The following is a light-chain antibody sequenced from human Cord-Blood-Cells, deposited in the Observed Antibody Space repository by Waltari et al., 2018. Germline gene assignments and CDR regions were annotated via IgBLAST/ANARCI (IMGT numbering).Light chain of an antibody. Sequence: QSALTQPASVSGSPGQSITISCTGTSSDVGGYNYVSWYQQHPGKAPKLMIYEVSNRPSGVSKRFSGSKSGNTASLTISGLQAEDDADYYCSSYTSSSTLVFGTGTKVTVL. CDR3: SSYTSSSTLV. J-gene: IGLJ1*01. CDR1: SSDVGGYNY. CDR2: EVS. V-gene: IGLV2-14*01.